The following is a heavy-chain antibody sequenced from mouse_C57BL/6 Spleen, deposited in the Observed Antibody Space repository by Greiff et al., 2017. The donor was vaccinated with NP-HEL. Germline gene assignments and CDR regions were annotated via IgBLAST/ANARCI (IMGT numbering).Heavy chain of an antibody. CDR3: ARSRYYGSSYVNWYFDV. J-gene: IGHJ1*03. Sequence: QVQLQQSGAELVRPGTSVKMSCKASGYTFTNYWIGWAKQRPGHGLEWIGDIYPGGGYTNYNEKFKGKATLTAEKSSSTAYMQFSSLTSEDSAIYYCARSRYYGSSYVNWYFDVWGTGTTVTVSS. CDR1: GYTFTNYW. CDR2: IYPGGGYT. D-gene: IGHD1-1*01. V-gene: IGHV1-63*01.